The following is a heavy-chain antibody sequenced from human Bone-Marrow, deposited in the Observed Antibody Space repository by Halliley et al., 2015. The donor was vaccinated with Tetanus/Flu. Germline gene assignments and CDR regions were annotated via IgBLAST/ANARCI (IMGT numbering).Heavy chain of an antibody. V-gene: IGHV4-59*01. Sequence: PPGKGLEWIGYIYFNGDTNYNPSLKSRITISVDTSKNQFPLKLKSVTVADTAVYYCATRGIFDIWGQGTMVIVSS. CDR3: ATRGIFDI. D-gene: IGHD3-10*01. CDR2: IYFNGDT. J-gene: IGHJ3*02.